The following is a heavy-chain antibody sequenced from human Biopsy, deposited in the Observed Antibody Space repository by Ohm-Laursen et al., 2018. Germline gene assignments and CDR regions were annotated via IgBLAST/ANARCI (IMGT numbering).Heavy chain of an antibody. CDR3: TRDTTYYAGTTYYDALDV. J-gene: IGHJ3*01. CDR2: IKRDGSQS. D-gene: IGHD2/OR15-2a*01. V-gene: IGHV3-7*01. Sequence: SLRLSCSATGFTFSTYWMTWVRQAPGKALEWVANIKRDGSQSNHADSVKGRFTISRDNAKNSLYLQMNSPRAEDTAVYYCTRDTTYYAGTTYYDALDVWGQGTTVTVSS. CDR1: GFTFSTYW.